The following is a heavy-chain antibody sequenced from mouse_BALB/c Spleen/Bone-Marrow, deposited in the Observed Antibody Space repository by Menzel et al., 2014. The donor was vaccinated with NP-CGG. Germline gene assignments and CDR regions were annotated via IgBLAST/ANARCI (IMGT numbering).Heavy chain of an antibody. CDR1: GYAFTNYL. CDR3: ARDGDYDEGYAMDY. Sequence: QVQLQQSGAELVRPGTSVKVSCKASGYAFTNYLIEWVKQRPGQGLEWIGVINPGSGGTNYNEKFKGKATLTADKSSSTAYMQLSSRTSQDAAVDFCARDGDYDEGYAMDYWGQGTSGTVSS. D-gene: IGHD2-4*01. V-gene: IGHV1-54*01. J-gene: IGHJ4*01. CDR2: INPGSGGT.